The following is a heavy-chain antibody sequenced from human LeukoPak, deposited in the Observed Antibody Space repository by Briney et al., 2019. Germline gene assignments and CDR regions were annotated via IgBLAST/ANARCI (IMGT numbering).Heavy chain of an antibody. CDR2: IQYDGSNK. Sequence: GGSLRLSCAASGFTFSSDSMNWVRQAPGKGLEWVAFIQYDGSNKYYPDSVKGRFTVSRDNSQNALYLQMNSLRADDTAVYYCAKDPRRAGYSNGWYLEYWGQGTLVTVSS. CDR1: GFTFSSDS. D-gene: IGHD6-19*01. CDR3: AKDPRRAGYSNGWYLEY. J-gene: IGHJ4*02. V-gene: IGHV3-30*02.